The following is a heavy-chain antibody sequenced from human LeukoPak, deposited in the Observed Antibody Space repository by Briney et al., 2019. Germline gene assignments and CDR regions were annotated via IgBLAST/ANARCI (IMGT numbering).Heavy chain of an antibody. Sequence: PSETLSLTCTVSGCSISSSSYYWGWIPQPPGKGLEWIGSIYYSGSTYYNPSLKSRVTISVETSKNQFSLKLSSVTAADTAVYYCASAITMIVVVHNWFDPWGQGTLVTVSS. CDR1: GCSISSSSYY. CDR3: ASAITMIVVVHNWFDP. D-gene: IGHD3-22*01. J-gene: IGHJ5*02. V-gene: IGHV4-39*01. CDR2: IYYSGST.